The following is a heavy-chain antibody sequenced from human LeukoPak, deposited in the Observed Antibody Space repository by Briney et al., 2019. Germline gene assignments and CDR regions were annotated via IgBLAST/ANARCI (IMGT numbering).Heavy chain of an antibody. J-gene: IGHJ6*02. D-gene: IGHD3-3*01. CDR2: ISGSGGST. CDR1: GFTFSSYA. Sequence: GGSLRLSCAASGFTFSSYAMSWVRQAPGKGLEWVSAISGSGGSTYYADSVRGRFTISRDNSKNTLYLQMNSLRAEDTAVYYCAKVNRDYDFWSGYYLPYGMDVRGQGTTVTVSS. CDR3: AKVNRDYDFWSGYYLPYGMDV. V-gene: IGHV3-23*01.